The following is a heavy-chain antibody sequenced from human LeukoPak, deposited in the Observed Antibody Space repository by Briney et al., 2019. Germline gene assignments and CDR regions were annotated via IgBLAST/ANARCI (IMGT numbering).Heavy chain of an antibody. V-gene: IGHV3-15*01. CDR1: GFTFSNAW. Sequence: GGSLRLSCAASGFTFSNAWISWVRQAPGKGLEWIGRIKSKTDGETTDYAASVKGRFTISRDDSKNTLYLQMNSLKTEDAAVYYCTTACCGVDSPHYWGQGTLVTVFS. D-gene: IGHD2-21*02. CDR2: IKSKTDGETT. J-gene: IGHJ4*02. CDR3: TTACCGVDSPHY.